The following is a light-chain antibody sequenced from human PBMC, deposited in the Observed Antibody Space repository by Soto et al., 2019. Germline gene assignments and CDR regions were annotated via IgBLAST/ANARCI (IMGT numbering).Light chain of an antibody. CDR3: CSYAGTYPVI. V-gene: IGLV2-11*01. CDR2: DVN. CDR1: SSDVGGYKY. J-gene: IGLJ2*01. Sequence: QSALTQPRSVSGSPGQSVTISCTGTSSDVGGYKYVSWYEQHPGKAPKLILYDVNKRPSGVPDRFSGSKSGNTASLTISGLQAEDEAEYFCCSYAGTYPVIFGGGTKLTVL.